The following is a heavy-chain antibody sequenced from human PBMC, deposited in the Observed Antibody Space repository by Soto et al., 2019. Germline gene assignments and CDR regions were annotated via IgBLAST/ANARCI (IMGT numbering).Heavy chain of an antibody. CDR1: GGTFSSYA. J-gene: IGHJ4*02. D-gene: IGHD7-27*01. V-gene: IGHV1-69*13. Sequence: ASVKVSCKASGGTFSSYAISWVRQAPGQGLEWMGGIIPIFGTAIYAQKFQGRVTITADESTSTAYMELSSLRSEDTAVYYCARAPGKLGAYYFDYWGQGTLVTVSS. CDR3: ARAPGKLGAYYFDY. CDR2: IIPIFGTA.